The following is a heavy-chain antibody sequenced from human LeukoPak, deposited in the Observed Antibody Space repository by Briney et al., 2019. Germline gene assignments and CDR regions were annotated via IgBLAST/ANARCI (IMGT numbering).Heavy chain of an antibody. D-gene: IGHD1-14*01. CDR3: ARAGYLGTDAFDI. V-gene: IGHV3-53*01. J-gene: IGHJ3*02. CDR2: IFTAGST. CDR1: GFFVSNYY. Sequence: PGGSLRLSCAVSGFFVSNYYMDWVRQAPGKGLDWVSVIFTAGSTYNADSVKGQFTISRDNFKNTLYLQMNSLRAEDTAVYYCARAGYLGTDAFDIWGQGTMVTVSS.